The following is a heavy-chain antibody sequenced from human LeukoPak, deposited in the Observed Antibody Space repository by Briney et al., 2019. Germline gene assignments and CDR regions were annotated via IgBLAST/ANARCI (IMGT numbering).Heavy chain of an antibody. CDR1: GFTFSIYN. Sequence: GGSLRLSCAASGFTFSIYNMNWVRQTPGKGLEWVSLISSSSGYIYYTDSVKGRFTISRDNAKNSLYLQMNSLRAEDSAVYYRARGSEWEPLYYFDYWGQGSLVTVSS. V-gene: IGHV3-21*06. D-gene: IGHD1-26*01. J-gene: IGHJ4*02. CDR2: ISSSSGYI. CDR3: ARGSEWEPLYYFDY.